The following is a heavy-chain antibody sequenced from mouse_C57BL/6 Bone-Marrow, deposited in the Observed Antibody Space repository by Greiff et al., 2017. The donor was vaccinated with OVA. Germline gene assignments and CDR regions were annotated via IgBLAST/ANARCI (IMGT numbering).Heavy chain of an antibody. CDR1: GYTFTSST. CDR2: INPSSGYT. CDR3: ARRLTTVGDY. Sequence: QVQLQQSGAVLARPGASVKMSCKASGYTFTSSTMHWVKQRPGQGLEWIGYINPSSGYTKYNQKFKDKATLTADKSSSTAYMQLSSLTSEDSAVYYCARRLTTVGDYWGQGTTLTVSS. D-gene: IGHD1-1*01. J-gene: IGHJ2*01. V-gene: IGHV1-4*01.